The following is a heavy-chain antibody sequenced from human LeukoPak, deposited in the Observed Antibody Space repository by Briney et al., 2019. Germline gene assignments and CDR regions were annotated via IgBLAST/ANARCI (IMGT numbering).Heavy chain of an antibody. D-gene: IGHD3-10*01. CDR2: IKQDGSEK. CDR3: ARARITMVRGVNNKYNWFDP. V-gene: IGHV3-7*03. Sequence: GGSLRLSCAASGFTFSSYWMSWVRQAPSKGLEWVANIKQDGSEKYYVDSVKGRFTISRDNAKNSLYLQMNSLRAEDTAVYYCARARITMVRGVNNKYNWFDPWGQGTLVTVSS. J-gene: IGHJ5*02. CDR1: GFTFSSYW.